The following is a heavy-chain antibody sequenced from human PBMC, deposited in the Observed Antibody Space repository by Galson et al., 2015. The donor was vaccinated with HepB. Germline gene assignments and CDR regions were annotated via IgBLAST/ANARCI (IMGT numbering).Heavy chain of an antibody. V-gene: IGHV1-69*13. CDR2: IIPVFGTP. CDR1: GGTFSTYS. D-gene: IGHD3-22*01. Sequence: SVKVSCKASGGTFSTYSVSWVRQAPGQCLEWMGGIIPVFGTPTYAQKFQGRITVTADEAMSTAYLELSSLKSEDTAVYYCAREDHDSNGYGTGFDYWGQGTLVTVSS. J-gene: IGHJ4*02. CDR3: AREDHDSNGYGTGFDY.